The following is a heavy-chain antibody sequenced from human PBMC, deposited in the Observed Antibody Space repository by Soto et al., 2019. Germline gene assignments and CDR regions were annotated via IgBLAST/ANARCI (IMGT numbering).Heavy chain of an antibody. Sequence: SQTLSLTCAISGDSVSSNSAAWNWIRQSPSRGLEWLGRTYYRSKWYNDYAVSVKSRITINPDTSKNQFSLQLNSVTPEDTAVYYCARIFSGWYVRPDAFDIWGQGTMVTLSS. CDR3: ARIFSGWYVRPDAFDI. D-gene: IGHD6-19*01. V-gene: IGHV6-1*01. CDR1: GDSVSSNSAA. CDR2: TYYRSKWYN. J-gene: IGHJ3*02.